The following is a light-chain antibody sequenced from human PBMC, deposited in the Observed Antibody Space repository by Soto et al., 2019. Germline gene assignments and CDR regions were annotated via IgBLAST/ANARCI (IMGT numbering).Light chain of an antibody. Sequence: DIQLTQSPSFLSASVGDRVTITCRVSQGISSYLAWYQQKPGKAPKLLIYAASTLQSGVPSRFSGSGSGTEFTLTISSLQPEDFATYYCQQLNRYPRTFGQGTKVEIK. CDR2: AAS. CDR3: QQLNRYPRT. V-gene: IGKV1-9*01. CDR1: QGISSY. J-gene: IGKJ1*01.